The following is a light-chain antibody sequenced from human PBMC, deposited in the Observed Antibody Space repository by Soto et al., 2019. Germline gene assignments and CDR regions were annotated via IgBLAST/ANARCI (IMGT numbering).Light chain of an antibody. CDR2: GAS. V-gene: IGKV3-20*01. J-gene: IGKJ5*01. Sequence: EIVLTQSPGTLSLSPGERGTLSYRASQSVSSSYLAWFQQKPGQAPRLLIYGASSRATGIPDRFSGSGSGTDFTLTISRLEPEDFAVYYCQQYSNLPITFGHGTRLEIK. CDR1: QSVSSSY. CDR3: QQYSNLPIT.